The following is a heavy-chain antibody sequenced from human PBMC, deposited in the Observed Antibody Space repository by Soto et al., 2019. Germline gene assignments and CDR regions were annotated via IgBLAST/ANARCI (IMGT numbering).Heavy chain of an antibody. J-gene: IGHJ6*02. D-gene: IGHD6-13*01. CDR3: ARLEGRRIAAKYYYYYGMDV. V-gene: IGHV4-39*01. CDR1: GGSISSSSYY. Sequence: QLQLQESGPGLVKPSETLSLTCTVSGGSISSSSYYWGWIRQPPGKGLEWIGSIYYSGSTYYNPSLKSRVTISVDTSKNQFSMKLSSVTAADTAVYYCARLEGRRIAAKYYYYYGMDVWGQGTTVTVSS. CDR2: IYYSGST.